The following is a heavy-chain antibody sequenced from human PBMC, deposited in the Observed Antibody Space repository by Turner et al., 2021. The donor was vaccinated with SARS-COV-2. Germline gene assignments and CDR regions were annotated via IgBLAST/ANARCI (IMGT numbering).Heavy chain of an antibody. D-gene: IGHD6-25*01. V-gene: IGHV3-7*01. CDR2: IDYDGDKI. CDR3: ARGLGGSGDF. J-gene: IGHJ4*02. Sequence: EVQLVESGGGLVQPGGSLRLSCAASGFAFGSYWMSGVRQAPGMGLQWVANIDYDGDKIYYAESVRGRFTVSRDNAYSSLHLDMTSLRVEDTGLYYCARGLGGSGDFWGQGTRVNVSS. CDR1: GFAFGSYW.